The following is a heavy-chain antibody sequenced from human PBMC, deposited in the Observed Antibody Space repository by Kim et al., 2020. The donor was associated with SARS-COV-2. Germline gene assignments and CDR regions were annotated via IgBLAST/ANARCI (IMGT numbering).Heavy chain of an antibody. CDR3: ARGSCSSTSCPLDY. J-gene: IGHJ4*02. V-gene: IGHV4-59*09. Sequence: NPSLKSRVTISVDTSKKQFSLKLSSVTAADTAVYYCARGSCSSTSCPLDYWGQGTLVTVSS. D-gene: IGHD2-2*01.